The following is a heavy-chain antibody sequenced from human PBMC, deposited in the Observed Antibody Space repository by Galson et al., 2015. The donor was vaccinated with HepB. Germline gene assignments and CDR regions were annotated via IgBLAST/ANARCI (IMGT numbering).Heavy chain of an antibody. CDR3: ARDARVD. D-gene: IGHD2-15*01. V-gene: IGHV3-48*02. J-gene: IGHJ4*02. CDR2: FSISSSTT. Sequence: SLRLSCAASGFTFRSYGMNWVRQAPGKGLEWISFFSISSSTTYYAESVQGRFTISRDNGKNSLYLQMDSLRDDDTAVYYCARDARVDWGQGTRVTVSS. CDR1: GFTFRSYG.